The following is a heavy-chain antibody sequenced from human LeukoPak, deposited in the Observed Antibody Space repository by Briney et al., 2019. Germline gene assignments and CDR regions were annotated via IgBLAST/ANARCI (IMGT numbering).Heavy chain of an antibody. CDR1: GFTFSSYA. D-gene: IGHD7-27*01. V-gene: IGHV4-59*01. Sequence: GSLRLSCAASGFTFSSYAVSWIRQPPGKGLEWIGYVYYSGSTEYNPSLRSRVTISLEMSKHQFSLNLTSVTAADTAVYYCASNTGTVFDYWGQGALVTVSS. CDR2: VYYSGST. CDR3: ASNTGTVFDY. J-gene: IGHJ4*02.